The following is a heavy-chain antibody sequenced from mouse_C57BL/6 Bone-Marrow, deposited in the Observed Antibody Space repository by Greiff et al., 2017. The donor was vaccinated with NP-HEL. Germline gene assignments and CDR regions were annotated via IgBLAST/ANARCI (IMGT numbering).Heavy chain of an antibody. J-gene: IGHJ1*03. CDR3: AMGGYYVRWYFDV. CDR2: LHPSASDT. Sequence: QVQLKQPGAELVKPGASVKVSCKASGYTFTRYWMHWVTQRPGQGLEWIGRLHPSASDTNYLPKFKGTATLTVDQSSSTAYRQLSSLTSEDAAVYYWAMGGYYVRWYFDVWGTGTTVTVSS. CDR1: GYTFTRYW. V-gene: IGHV1-74*01. D-gene: IGHD2-3*01.